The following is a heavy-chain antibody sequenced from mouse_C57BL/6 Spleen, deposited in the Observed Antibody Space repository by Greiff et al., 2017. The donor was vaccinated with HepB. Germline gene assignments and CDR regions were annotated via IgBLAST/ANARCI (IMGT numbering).Heavy chain of an antibody. V-gene: IGHV5-4*01. J-gene: IGHJ2*01. CDR1: GFTFSSYA. CDR2: ISDGGSYT. CDR3: ARDEVFDY. Sequence: EVKLMESGGGLVKPGGSLKLSCAASGFTFSSYAMSWVRQTPEKSLEWVATISDGGSYTYYPDNVKGRFTISRDNAKNNLYLQMSHLKSEDTAMYYCARDEVFDYWGQGTTLTVSS.